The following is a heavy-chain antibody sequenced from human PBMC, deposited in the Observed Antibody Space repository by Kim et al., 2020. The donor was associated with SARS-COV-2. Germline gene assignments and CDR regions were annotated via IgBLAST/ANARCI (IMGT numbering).Heavy chain of an antibody. CDR1: GFTFSSYE. CDR2: ISSSGSTI. CDR3: ARSVYYDILTGYYSANYGMDV. V-gene: IGHV3-48*03. Sequence: GGSLRLSCAASGFTFSSYEMNWVRQAPGKGLEWVSYISSSGSTIYYADSVKGRFTISRDNAKNSLYLQMNSLRAEDTAVYYCARSVYYDILTGYYSANYGMDVWGQGTTVTVSS. J-gene: IGHJ6*02. D-gene: IGHD3-9*01.